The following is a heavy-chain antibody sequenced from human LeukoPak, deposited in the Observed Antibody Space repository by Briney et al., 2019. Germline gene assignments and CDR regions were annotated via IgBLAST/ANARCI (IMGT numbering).Heavy chain of an antibody. J-gene: IGHJ3*02. D-gene: IGHD4-11*01. V-gene: IGHV1-69*05. CDR1: GGTFSSYA. CDR3: ARDDYNSASAFDI. CDR2: IIPIFGTA. Sequence: ASVKVSCKASGGTFSSYAISWVRQAPGQGLVWMGGIIPIFGTANYAQKFQGRVTITTDESTSTAYMELSSLRSEDTAVYYCARDDYNSASAFDIWGQGTMVTVSS.